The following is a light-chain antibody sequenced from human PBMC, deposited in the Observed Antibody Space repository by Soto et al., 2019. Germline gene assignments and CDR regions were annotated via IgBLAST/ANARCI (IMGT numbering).Light chain of an antibody. CDR3: QQYSSYWT. CDR2: KAS. Sequence: DIQMTQSPSTLSASVGDRVTITCRASQSISSWLAWYQQKPGKAPKLLIYKASSLESGVPSRFSGSGSGTEFTLTISRLQPDDFATYYCQQYSSYWTLGQGTKVDIK. CDR1: QSISSW. J-gene: IGKJ1*01. V-gene: IGKV1-5*03.